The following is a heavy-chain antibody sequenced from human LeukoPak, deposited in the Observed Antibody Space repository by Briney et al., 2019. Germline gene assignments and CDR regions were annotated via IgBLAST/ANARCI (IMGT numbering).Heavy chain of an antibody. V-gene: IGHV3-48*03. CDR1: GFSFSSYA. CDR2: ISSSGSTI. D-gene: IGHD3-22*01. CDR3: ARGNYYDSSGYPDY. Sequence: GGSLRLSCATSGFSFSSYAMSWVRQAPGKGLEWVSYISSSGSTIYYADSVKGRFTISRDNAKNSLYLQMNSLRAEDTAVYYCARGNYYDSSGYPDYWGQGTLVTVSS. J-gene: IGHJ4*02.